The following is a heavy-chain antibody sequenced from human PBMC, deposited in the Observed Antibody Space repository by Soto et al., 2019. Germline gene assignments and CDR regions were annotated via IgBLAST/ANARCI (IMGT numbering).Heavy chain of an antibody. D-gene: IGHD3-16*01. J-gene: IGHJ6*02. CDR1: GFIFSSYD. Sequence: GGSLRLSCAASGFIFSSYDMHWVRQATGKGLEWVSAIGTAGEPYYPGSVKGRVTISRENAKNSLYLQMNSLRPGDTGVYYCARPFPVWGGMDVWGQGTSVNASS. CDR3: ARPFPVWGGMDV. CDR2: IGTAGEP. V-gene: IGHV3-13*05.